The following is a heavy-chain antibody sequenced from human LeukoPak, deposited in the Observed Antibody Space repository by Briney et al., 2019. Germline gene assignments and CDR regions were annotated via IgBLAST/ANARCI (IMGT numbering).Heavy chain of an antibody. CDR1: GDSVSGHD. CDR2: VSYSGDT. Sequence: PSETLSLTCTVSGDSVSGHDWSWIRQTPGKGLEWIRYVSYSGDTNYNPALKRRGSISLDTSKNPLSLNLTSPAPPDPAVYSCARAPMAITPPAFPDDFDFCGQGPMVPVSS. J-gene: IGHJ3*01. CDR3: ARAPMAITPPAFPDDFDF. D-gene: IGHD3-10*01. V-gene: IGHV4-59*02.